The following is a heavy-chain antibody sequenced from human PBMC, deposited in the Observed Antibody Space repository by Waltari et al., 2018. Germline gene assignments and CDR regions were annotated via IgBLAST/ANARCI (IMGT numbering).Heavy chain of an antibody. CDR2: INHSGST. V-gene: IGHV4-34*01. CDR3: ARGRGRVDY. CDR1: GGSFSGYY. D-gene: IGHD3-10*01. Sequence: QVQLQQWGAGLLKHSETLSLTCAVYGGSFSGYYWSWIRQPPGKGLEWIGEINHSGSTNYNPSLKIRVTISVDTSKNQFSLKLSSVTAADTAVYYCARGRGRVDYWGQGTLVTVSS. J-gene: IGHJ4*02.